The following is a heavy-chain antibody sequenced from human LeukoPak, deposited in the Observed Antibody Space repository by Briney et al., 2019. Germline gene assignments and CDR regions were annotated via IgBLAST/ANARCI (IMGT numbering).Heavy chain of an antibody. CDR3: ARAEVPAAAVGAFDI. J-gene: IGHJ3*02. Sequence: GGSLRLSCAASGFTFSSYSMNWVRQAPGKGLEWVSSISSSSSYIYYADSVKGRFTISRDNAKNSLYLQMNSLRAEDTAVYYCARAEVPAAAVGAFDIWGQGTMVTVSS. CDR1: GFTFSSYS. CDR2: ISSSSSYI. V-gene: IGHV3-21*01. D-gene: IGHD2-2*01.